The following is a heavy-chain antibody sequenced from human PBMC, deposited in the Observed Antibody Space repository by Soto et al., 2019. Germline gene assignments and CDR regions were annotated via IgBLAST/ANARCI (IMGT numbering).Heavy chain of an antibody. J-gene: IGHJ3*02. CDR2: IYYSGST. CDR1: GGSISSSSYY. V-gene: IGHV4-39*01. D-gene: IGHD3-10*01. Sequence: SETLSLTCTVSGGSISSSSYYWGWIRQPPGKGLEWIGSIYYSGSTYYNPSLKSRVTISVDTSKNQFSLKLSSVTAADTAVYYCARTPLGGDAFDIWGQGTMVTVSS. CDR3: ARTPLGGDAFDI.